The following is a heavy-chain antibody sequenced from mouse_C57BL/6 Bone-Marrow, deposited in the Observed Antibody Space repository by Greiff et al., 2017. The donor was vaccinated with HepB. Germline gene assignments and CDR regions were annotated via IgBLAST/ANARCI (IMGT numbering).Heavy chain of an antibody. Sequence: VQLQQPGTELVKPGASVKLSCKASGYTFTSYWMHWVKQRPGQGLEWIGRIHPSDSDTNYNQKFKGKATLTVDKSSSTAYMQLSSLTSEDSAVYYCAISPDHAILEGYFDYWGQGTTLTVSS. V-gene: IGHV1-74*01. D-gene: IGHD6-1*01. CDR2: IHPSDSDT. J-gene: IGHJ2*01. CDR3: AISPDHAILEGYFDY. CDR1: GYTFTSYW.